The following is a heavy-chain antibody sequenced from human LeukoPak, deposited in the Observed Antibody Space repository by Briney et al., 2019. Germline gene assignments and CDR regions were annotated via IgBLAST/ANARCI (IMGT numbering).Heavy chain of an antibody. J-gene: IGHJ5*02. CDR3: VRDGEGVAISVNYWFDP. CDR2: MNPNNGNT. CDR1: GFTFTSYD. V-gene: IGHV1-8*01. Sequence: ASVKVSCKASGFTFTSYDINWVRQASGQGLEWMGWMNPNNGNTDYAQKFQGRVTMTRDTSISTAYMELRGLSSEDTAVYYCVRDGEGVAISVNYWFDPWGQGTLVTVSS. D-gene: IGHD3-10*01.